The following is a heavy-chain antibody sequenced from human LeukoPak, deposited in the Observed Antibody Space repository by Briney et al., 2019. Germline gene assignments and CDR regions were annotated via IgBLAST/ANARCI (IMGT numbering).Heavy chain of an antibody. CDR1: GFTFSSFA. CDR2: ISYDGSNK. CDR3: AKDMCSSTSCSRRAFDI. J-gene: IGHJ3*02. V-gene: IGHV3-30-3*01. Sequence: PGRSLRLSCAASGFTFSSFAMHWVRQAPGKGLEWVAVISYDGSNKYYADSVKGRFTISRDNSENTLYLQMNSLRAEDTAVFYRAKDMCSSTSCSRRAFDIWGQGTMVTVS. D-gene: IGHD2-2*01.